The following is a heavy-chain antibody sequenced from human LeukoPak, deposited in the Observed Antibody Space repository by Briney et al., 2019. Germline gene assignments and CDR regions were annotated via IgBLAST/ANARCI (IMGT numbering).Heavy chain of an antibody. CDR1: GGSISSSSYY. V-gene: IGHV4-39*07. J-gene: IGHJ4*02. D-gene: IGHD3-16*02. CDR3: ARSITFGGVIVFDY. Sequence: SETLSLTCTVSGGSISSSSYYWGWIRQPPGKGLEWIGSIYYNGSTYYNPSLKSRVTISVDTSKNQFSLKLSSVTAADTAVYYCARSITFGGVIVFDYWGQGTLVTVSS. CDR2: IYYNGST.